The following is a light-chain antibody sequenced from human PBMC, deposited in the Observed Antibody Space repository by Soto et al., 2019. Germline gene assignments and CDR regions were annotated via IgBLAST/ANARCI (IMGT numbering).Light chain of an antibody. CDR2: GAS. Sequence: EIVLTQSPGTLSLSPGERATLSCRASQSVSSSYLAWYQQKPGQAPRLLIYGASSRATGIPDRFSGSGSGKAFTLTISRLEPEDFAVYYCQQYGSSAWTFGQGTKVEIK. J-gene: IGKJ1*01. CDR3: QQYGSSAWT. CDR1: QSVSSSY. V-gene: IGKV3-20*01.